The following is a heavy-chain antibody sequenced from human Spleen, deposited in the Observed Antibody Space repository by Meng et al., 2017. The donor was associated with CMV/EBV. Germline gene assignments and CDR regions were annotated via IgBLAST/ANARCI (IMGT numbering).Heavy chain of an antibody. CDR3: AKEGQSSGRVYYGMDV. D-gene: IGHD1-26*01. CDR1: GFSFSSFG. J-gene: IGHJ6*02. V-gene: IGHV3-33*06. CDR2: IWYDGSRE. Sequence: GGSLRLSCAASGFSFSSFGMHWVRQAPGKGLEWVALIWYDGSREQYADSVKGRFTISRDNSKNTLYLQMNSLRAEDTAVYYCAKEGQSSGRVYYGMDVWGQGTTVTVSS.